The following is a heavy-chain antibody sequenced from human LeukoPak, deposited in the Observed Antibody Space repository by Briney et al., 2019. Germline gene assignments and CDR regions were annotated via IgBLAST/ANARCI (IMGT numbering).Heavy chain of an antibody. V-gene: IGHV4-4*02. D-gene: IGHD3-10*01. CDR2: IYHSGST. CDR3: ARGEVVYYGSGSWKLDQ. J-gene: IGHJ4*02. CDR1: GGSISSSNW. Sequence: SGTLSLTCAVSGGSISSSNWWSWVRQPPGKGLEWIGEIYHSGSTNYNPSLKSRVTISVDKSKNQFSLKLSSVTAADTAVYFCARGEVVYYGSGSWKLDQWGQGTLITVSS.